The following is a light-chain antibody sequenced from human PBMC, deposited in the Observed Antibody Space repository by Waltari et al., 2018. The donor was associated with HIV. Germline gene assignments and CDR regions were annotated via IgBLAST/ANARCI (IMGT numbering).Light chain of an antibody. CDR2: SNN. J-gene: IGLJ2*01. CDR1: SSNIGSNS. CDR3: AAWDDSLNGPV. Sequence: QSVLTQSPSASGTPGQRDIISCSGSSSNIGSNSVNWYQQLPGTAPKLLIYSNNKRPSGVPDRFSGSKSGTSASLAISGLQSEDEADYHCAAWDDSLNGPVFGGGTKLTVL. V-gene: IGLV1-44*01.